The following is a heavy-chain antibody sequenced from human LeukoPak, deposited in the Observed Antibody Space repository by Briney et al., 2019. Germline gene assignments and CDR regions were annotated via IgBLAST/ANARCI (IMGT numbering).Heavy chain of an antibody. V-gene: IGHV3-48*01. CDR2: ISRSSTTI. CDR3: ATSGYSSSWYFG. Sequence: GGSLRLSCAASAFTFSDYEMNWVRQAPGKGLEWVSYISRSSTTIYYADSVKGRFTISRDNAKNSLYLQMNSLRAEDTAVYYCATSGYSSSWYFGWGQGTLVTVSS. D-gene: IGHD6-13*01. J-gene: IGHJ4*02. CDR1: AFTFSDYE.